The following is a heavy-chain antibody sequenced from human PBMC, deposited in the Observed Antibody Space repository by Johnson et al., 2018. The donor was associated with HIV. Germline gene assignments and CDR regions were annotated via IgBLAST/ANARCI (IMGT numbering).Heavy chain of an antibody. V-gene: IGHV3-11*04. Sequence: QVQLVESGGGLVRPGGSLRLSCSASGFIFSDYYMSWIRQAPGRGLDWVSYLSTSGSTINYADSVKGRFTISRDNAKKSLYLQMNSLRAEDTAVYYCARGRYAFDIWGQGTMVTVSS. CDR2: LSTSGSTI. CDR3: ARGRYAFDI. CDR1: GFIFSDYY. J-gene: IGHJ3*02.